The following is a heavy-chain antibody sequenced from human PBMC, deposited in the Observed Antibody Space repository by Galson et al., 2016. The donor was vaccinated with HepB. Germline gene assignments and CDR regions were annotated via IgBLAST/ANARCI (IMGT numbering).Heavy chain of an antibody. Sequence: SLRLSCAASGFSFTNHWMTWVRQAPGKGLEWVANIRQDGNEKYHAEFVKGRFTISRDNAKNSLYLQMSGLRPEDTAVYYCARDSGYCSGGSCYGDAFDVWGQGAIVTVSS. V-gene: IGHV3-7*01. D-gene: IGHD2-15*01. J-gene: IGHJ3*01. CDR3: ARDSGYCSGGSCYGDAFDV. CDR1: GFSFTNHW. CDR2: IRQDGNEK.